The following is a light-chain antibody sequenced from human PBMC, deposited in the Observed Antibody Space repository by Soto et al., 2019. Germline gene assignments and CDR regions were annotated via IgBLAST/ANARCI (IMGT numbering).Light chain of an antibody. CDR1: QGISSY. Sequence: SEVTQSPYFLSASVGDRVTITCPANQGISSYRAWYQQKPGKAPKLLIYAASTLQSGVPSRFSGSGSGTEFTLTISWLQPEDFATYYCQQLNIYRLTFGGG. J-gene: IGKJ4*01. CDR2: AAS. CDR3: QQLNIYRLT. V-gene: IGKV1-9*01.